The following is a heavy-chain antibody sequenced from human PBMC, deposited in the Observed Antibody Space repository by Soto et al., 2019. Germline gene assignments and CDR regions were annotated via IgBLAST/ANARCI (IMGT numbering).Heavy chain of an antibody. D-gene: IGHD3-3*01. Sequence: QVQLVQSGAEVKKPGASVKVSCKASGYTFTSYYMHWVRQAPGQGLEWMGIINPSGGSTSYAPKFQGRVTMTRDTSTSTVYMELSSLRSEDTAVYYCARDTGYYDFWSGYFYYYYGMDVWGQGTTVTVSS. J-gene: IGHJ6*02. CDR1: GYTFTSYY. CDR3: ARDTGYYDFWSGYFYYYYGMDV. V-gene: IGHV1-46*01. CDR2: INPSGGST.